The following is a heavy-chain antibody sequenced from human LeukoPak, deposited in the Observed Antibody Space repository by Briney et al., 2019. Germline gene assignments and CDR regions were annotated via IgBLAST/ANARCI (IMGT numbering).Heavy chain of an antibody. J-gene: IGHJ4*02. D-gene: IGHD1-26*01. CDR3: ARVASGTFDY. CDR2: IIITTSYI. Sequence: GGSLRLSCAASGFTFSSYSLNWVRQAPGKGLEWVSSIIITTSYIYYADSVKGRFTISRDNAKNSLYLQMSSLRAEDTAVYYCARVASGTFDYWGQGTPVTVSS. V-gene: IGHV3-21*01. CDR1: GFTFSSYS.